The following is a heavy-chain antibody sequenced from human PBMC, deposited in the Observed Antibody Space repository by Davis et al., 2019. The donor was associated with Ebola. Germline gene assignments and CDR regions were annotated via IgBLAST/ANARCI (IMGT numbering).Heavy chain of an antibody. J-gene: IGHJ3*02. Sequence: SVTVSCKASGCTFRSFAISWVRQAPGQGLEWMGGIIPIFGTANYAQKFQGRVPITADESTSTVYMELSSLRSEDTAVYYCARDSTSNDYYDSSGYYYYAFDIWGQGTMVTVSS. CDR3: ARDSTSNDYYDSSGYYYYAFDI. CDR1: GCTFRSFA. D-gene: IGHD3-22*01. V-gene: IGHV1-69*13. CDR2: IIPIFGTA.